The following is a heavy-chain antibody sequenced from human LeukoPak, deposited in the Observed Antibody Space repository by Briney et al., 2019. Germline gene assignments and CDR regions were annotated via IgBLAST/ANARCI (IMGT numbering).Heavy chain of an antibody. V-gene: IGHV3-23*01. J-gene: IGHJ3*02. Sequence: AGGSLRLSCAASGFTFSSYAMSWVRQAPGKGLEWVSAISGSGGSTYYADSVKGRFTISRDNSKNTLYLQMNSLRAEDTAVYYCARAYGSGSYFGADDAFDIWGQGTMVTVSS. CDR3: ARAYGSGSYFGADDAFDI. D-gene: IGHD3-10*01. CDR1: GFTFSSYA. CDR2: ISGSGGST.